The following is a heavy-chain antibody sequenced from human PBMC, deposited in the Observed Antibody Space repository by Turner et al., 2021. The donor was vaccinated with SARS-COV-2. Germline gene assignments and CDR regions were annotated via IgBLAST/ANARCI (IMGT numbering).Heavy chain of an antibody. CDR1: GYTFTGYY. CDR3: ARQATAMFTGPRPATAAGFDP. V-gene: IGHV1-2*02. J-gene: IGHJ5*02. Sequence: QVQLVQSGDAVKKPGASVKVSCKASGYTFTGYYMHWVRQAPGQGLEWMGWINPNSGGTIYAQKFQGRVTMTRDTSVSTAYMELSRLRSDDTAVYYCARQATAMFTGPRPATAAGFDPWGQGTLVTVSS. CDR2: INPNSGGT. D-gene: IGHD5-18*01.